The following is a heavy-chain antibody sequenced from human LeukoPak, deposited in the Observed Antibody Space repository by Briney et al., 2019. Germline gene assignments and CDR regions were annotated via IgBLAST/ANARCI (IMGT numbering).Heavy chain of an antibody. CDR3: AKLVRGVIPFDY. CDR2: INDNGAGT. V-gene: IGHV3-23*01. J-gene: IGHJ4*02. D-gene: IGHD3-10*01. CDR1: GFTFSSYA. Sequence: GGSLRLSCAASGFTFSSYAMSWVRQAPGKGLKWVSTINDNGAGTYYADSVKGRSTISRDNSYNTVSLQMNSLRDEDTGVYYCAKLVRGVIPFDYWGQGTLVTVSS.